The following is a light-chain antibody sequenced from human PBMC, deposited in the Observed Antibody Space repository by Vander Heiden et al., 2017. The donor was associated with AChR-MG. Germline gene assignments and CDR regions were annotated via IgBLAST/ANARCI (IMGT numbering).Light chain of an antibody. V-gene: IGKV1-6*01. CDR2: SAS. CDR3: RQEDSYPRT. Sequence: AIQMTQSPSSLSASVGDRVTITCRASQGIREDLGWYQQKPGKAPKLLIYSASYLQTGVPSRFSGSGSGTDFTLNISSLQPEDFATYYCRQEDSYPRTFGQGTKVEVK. CDR1: QGIRED. J-gene: IGKJ1*01.